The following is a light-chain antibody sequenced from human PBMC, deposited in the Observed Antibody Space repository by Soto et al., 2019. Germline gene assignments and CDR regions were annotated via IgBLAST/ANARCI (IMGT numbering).Light chain of an antibody. Sequence: EIVLTQSPGTLSLSPGERATLSCRASQTVSRKYLAWYQQRPGQAPRLVIYGASNRASGIPDRFNGGGSGTDFTLTINSLEPEDFTVFYCQQYGSAPYTFGQGTKLEFK. CDR1: QTVSRKY. CDR3: QQYGSAPYT. J-gene: IGKJ2*01. V-gene: IGKV3-20*01. CDR2: GAS.